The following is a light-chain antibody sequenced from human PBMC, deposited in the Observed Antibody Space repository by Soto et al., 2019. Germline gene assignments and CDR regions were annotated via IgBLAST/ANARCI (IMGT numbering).Light chain of an antibody. J-gene: IGKJ1*01. Sequence: DIQMTQSPSSLSASVGDRVTITCRASQGISNYLAWYQQKPGKVPKLLIYAASTLQSGVPSRFSGSRSGTDFNLTISSQQPEDVATYYCHKYDSAPWTFGQGTEVEIK. CDR2: AAS. V-gene: IGKV1-27*01. CDR1: QGISNY. CDR3: HKYDSAPWT.